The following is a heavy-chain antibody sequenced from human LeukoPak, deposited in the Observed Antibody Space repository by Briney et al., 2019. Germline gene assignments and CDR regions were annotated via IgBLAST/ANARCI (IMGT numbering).Heavy chain of an antibody. J-gene: IGHJ6*02. CDR1: GYSISSGYY. Sequence: PSETLSLTCSVFGYSISSGYYWGWIRQPPGKGLEWIGSIYQSGSTSYNPSLKSRVTISVDSSKNQFSLKLSSVTAADTAVYYCARSFDNSGYYYYGMDVWGQGTTVTVSS. CDR3: ARSFDNSGYYYYGMDV. V-gene: IGHV4-38-2*02. D-gene: IGHD3-22*01. CDR2: IYQSGST.